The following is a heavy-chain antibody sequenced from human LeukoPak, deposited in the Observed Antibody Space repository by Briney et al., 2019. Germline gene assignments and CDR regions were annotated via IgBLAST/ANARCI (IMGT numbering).Heavy chain of an antibody. J-gene: IGHJ4*02. D-gene: IGHD6-6*01. CDR2: MHHSGST. V-gene: IGHV4-38-2*01. CDR1: GYSFRSGYY. Sequence: SETLSLTCGVSGYSFRSGYYWGCIRQLPKKWLEWIGSMHHSGSTYYNASLKSRVTISVDTSKNQFSLKLSSVSAADTAVYYCARQNRGSSSPRNFDYWGQGTLVTVSS. CDR3: ARQNRGSSSPRNFDY.